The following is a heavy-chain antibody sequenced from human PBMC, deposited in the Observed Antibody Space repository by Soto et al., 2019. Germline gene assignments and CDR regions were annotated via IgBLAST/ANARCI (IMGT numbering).Heavy chain of an antibody. V-gene: IGHV3-74*02. CDR2: ISSDGSST. CDR1: GFTFSSYS. J-gene: IGHJ4*02. D-gene: IGHD2-15*01. CDR3: VRTSLVVAAATREDY. Sequence: EVQLVESGGGLVQPGGSLRLSCAASGFTFSSYSMHWVRQAPGKGLVWVSRISSDGSSTSYADSVKGRFTISRDTAKNTLYLQRNRLRAEDTAVYYSVRTSLVVAAATREDYWGQGTLVTVSP.